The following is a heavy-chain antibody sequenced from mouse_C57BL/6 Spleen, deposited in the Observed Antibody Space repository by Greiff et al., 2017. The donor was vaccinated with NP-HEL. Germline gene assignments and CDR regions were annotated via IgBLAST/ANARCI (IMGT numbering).Heavy chain of an antibody. CDR3: ARGDSSGSRFAY. CDR1: GYTFTSYW. Sequence: VQLQQPGAELVMPGASVKLSCKASGYTFTSYWMHWVKQRPGQGLEWIGEIDPSDSYTNYNQKFKGKSTLTVDKSSSTAYMQLSSLTSEDSAVYYCARGDSSGSRFAYWGQGTLVTVSA. V-gene: IGHV1-69*01. J-gene: IGHJ3*01. D-gene: IGHD3-2*02. CDR2: IDPSDSYT.